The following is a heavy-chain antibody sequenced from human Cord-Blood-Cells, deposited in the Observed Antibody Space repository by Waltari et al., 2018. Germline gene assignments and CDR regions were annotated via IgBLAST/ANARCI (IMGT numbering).Heavy chain of an antibody. CDR3: AMTVTTTDAFDI. D-gene: IGHD4-17*01. CDR1: GGSFSGYY. J-gene: IGHJ3*02. CDR2: INHSGST. Sequence: QVQLQQWGAGLLKPSETLSLTCAVYGGSFSGYYWRWIRQPPGKGLEWIGEINHSGSTNDNPSLKSRVTISVDTSKNQFSLRLSSVTAADTAVFYCAMTVTTTDAFDIWGQGTMVTVSS. V-gene: IGHV4-34*01.